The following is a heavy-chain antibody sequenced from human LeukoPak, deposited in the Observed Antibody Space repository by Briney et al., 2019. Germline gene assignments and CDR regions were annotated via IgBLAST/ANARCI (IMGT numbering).Heavy chain of an antibody. D-gene: IGHD1-7*01. V-gene: IGHV4-59*01. CDR1: GGSISSYY. Sequence: PSETLSLTCTVSGGSISSYYWSWIRQPPGKGLEWIGYIYYSGGTNYNPSLKSRVTISVDTSKNQFSLKLSSVTAADTAVYYCARMNWNYVHKIDYWGQGTLVTVSS. CDR3: ARMNWNYVHKIDY. CDR2: IYYSGGT. J-gene: IGHJ4*02.